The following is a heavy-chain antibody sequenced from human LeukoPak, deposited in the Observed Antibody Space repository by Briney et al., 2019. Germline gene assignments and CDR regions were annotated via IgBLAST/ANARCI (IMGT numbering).Heavy chain of an antibody. CDR1: GGSISSGSYY. J-gene: IGHJ5*02. V-gene: IGHV4-61*02. D-gene: IGHD6-19*01. Sequence: PSQTLSLTCTVSGGSISSGSYYWSWIRQPAGKGLEWIGRIYTSGSTNYNPSLKSRVTISVDTSKNQFSLKLNSVTAADTAVYYCARDRAPAHSGWHGPPPTWSDPWGKGTLVTVSS. CDR3: ARDRAPAHSGWHGPPPTWSDP. CDR2: IYTSGST.